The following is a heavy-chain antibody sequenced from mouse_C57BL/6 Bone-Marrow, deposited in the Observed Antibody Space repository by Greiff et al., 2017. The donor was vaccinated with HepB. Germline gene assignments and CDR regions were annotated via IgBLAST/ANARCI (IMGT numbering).Heavy chain of an antibody. CDR2: INPNNGGT. D-gene: IGHD1-1*01. V-gene: IGHV1-26*01. CDR1: GYTFTDYY. J-gene: IGHJ4*01. Sequence: EVQLQQSGPELVKPGASVKISCKASGYTFTDYYMNWVKQSHGKSLEWIGDINPNNGGTSYNQKFKGKATLTVDKSSSTAYMELRSLTSEDSAVYYCARSGGFIYYYGSSYVEDAMDYWGQGTSVTVSS. CDR3: ARSGGFIYYYGSSYVEDAMDY.